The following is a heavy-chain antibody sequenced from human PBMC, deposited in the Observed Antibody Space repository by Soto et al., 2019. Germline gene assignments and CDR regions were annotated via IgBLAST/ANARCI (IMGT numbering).Heavy chain of an antibody. V-gene: IGHV1-18*01. J-gene: IGHJ5*02. CDR2: IGADNGDT. CDR3: ARDWKWAECFDP. CDR1: GYTFSTYG. D-gene: IGHD1-1*01. Sequence: QVQLVQSGAEVKKPGASVKVSCKASGYTFSTYGFSWVRQAPGQGLEWMGWIGADNGDTNYAQNFQGRVTMTTDTSTTTSYMELRSLTSDDTAVYFCARDWKWAECFDPWGQGTLVTVSS.